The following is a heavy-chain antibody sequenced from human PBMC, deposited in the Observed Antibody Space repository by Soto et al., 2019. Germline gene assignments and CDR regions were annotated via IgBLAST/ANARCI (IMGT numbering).Heavy chain of an antibody. J-gene: IGHJ6*02. D-gene: IGHD1-26*01. V-gene: IGHV3-15*01. Sequence: EVQLVESGGGFVQPGGSLRLSCVASRFSFTNAWRIWVRQAPGKGPEWVGGIKSKTDGGTADYAAPVKGRFTISRDDSQNTLYLHMDSLKTEDTALYHCSTDIGIYGLDIWGQGTTVTVSS. CDR2: IKSKTDGGTA. CDR1: RFSFTNAW. CDR3: STDIGIYGLDI.